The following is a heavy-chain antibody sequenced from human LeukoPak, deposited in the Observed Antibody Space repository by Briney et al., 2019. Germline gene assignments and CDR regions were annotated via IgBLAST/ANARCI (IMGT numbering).Heavy chain of an antibody. Sequence: GGSLRLSCAASGFTFSSYAMSWVRQAPGKGLEWVSVIYSGGSTYYADSVRGRFIISRDNSKNKVYLQMNSLRAEDTAVYYCARVKDFDYWGQGTLVTVSS. CDR2: IYSGGST. J-gene: IGHJ4*02. V-gene: IGHV3-66*01. CDR3: ARVKDFDY. CDR1: GFTFSSYA.